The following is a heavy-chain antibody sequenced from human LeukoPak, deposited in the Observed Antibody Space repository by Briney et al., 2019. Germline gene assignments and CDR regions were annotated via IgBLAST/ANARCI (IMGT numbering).Heavy chain of an antibody. J-gene: IGHJ4*02. CDR3: AKVPLRGYSYVDDY. CDR1: GFTFSSYG. V-gene: IGHV3-30*18. CDR2: ISYDGSNK. D-gene: IGHD5-18*01. Sequence: GGSLRLSCAASGFTFSSYGMHWVRQAPGKGLEWVAVISYDGSNKYYADFVKGRFTISRDNSKNTLYLQMNSLRAEDTAVYYCAKVPLRGYSYVDDYWGQGTLVTVSS.